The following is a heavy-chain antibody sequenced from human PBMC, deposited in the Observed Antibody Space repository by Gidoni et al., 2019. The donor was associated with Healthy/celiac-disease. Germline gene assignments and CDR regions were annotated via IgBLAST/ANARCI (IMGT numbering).Heavy chain of an antibody. CDR3: ARDGYSYGNDAFDI. CDR1: GFTFSSYW. CDR2: IKQDGSEK. J-gene: IGHJ3*02. V-gene: IGHV3-7*01. Sequence: EVQLVESGGGLVQPGGSLRLSCAASGFTFSSYWMSWVRQAPGKGLEWVANIKQDGSEKYYVDSVKGRFTISRDNAKNSLYLQMNSLRAEDTAVYYCARDGYSYGNDAFDIWGQGTMVTVSS. D-gene: IGHD5-18*01.